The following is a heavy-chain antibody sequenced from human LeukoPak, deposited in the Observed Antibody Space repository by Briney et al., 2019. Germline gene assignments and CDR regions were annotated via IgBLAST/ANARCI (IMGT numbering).Heavy chain of an antibody. CDR1: GGSFSGYY. D-gene: IGHD6-19*01. Sequence: PSETLSLTCAVYGGSFSGYYWSWIRQPPGKELEWIGEINHSGSTNYNPSLKSRVTISVDTSKNQFSLKLSSVTAADTAVYYCATTGYSSGWYLGYWGQGTLVTVSS. CDR2: INHSGST. CDR3: ATTGYSSGWYLGY. J-gene: IGHJ4*02. V-gene: IGHV4-34*01.